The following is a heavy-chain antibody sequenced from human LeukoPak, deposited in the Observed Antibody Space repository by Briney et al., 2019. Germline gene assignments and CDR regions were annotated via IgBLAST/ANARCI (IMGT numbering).Heavy chain of an antibody. D-gene: IGHD3-16*01. J-gene: IGHJ4*02. Sequence: GGSLRLSCAASGFTFSSYSMNWVRQAPGKGLEWVSSISSSSSYIYYADSVKGRFTISRDNSKNTLYLQMNSLRAEDTAVYYCAKRFSPGVDYWGQGTLVTVSS. CDR1: GFTFSSYS. CDR2: ISSSSSYI. CDR3: AKRFSPGVDY. V-gene: IGHV3-21*04.